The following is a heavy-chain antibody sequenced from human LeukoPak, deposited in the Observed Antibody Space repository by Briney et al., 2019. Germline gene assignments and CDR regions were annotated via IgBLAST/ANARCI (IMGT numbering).Heavy chain of an antibody. J-gene: IGHJ4*02. V-gene: IGHV1-2*02. D-gene: IGHD6-6*01. CDR1: RYTFTDYY. CDR3: ARSGQLDPLDY. Sequence: SVTVSCKASRYTFTDYYMHWVRQAPGQGLEWMGWINPNSGGTNFAQKFQGRVTMTMDTSISTAYMELSRLRSDDTAVYYCARSGQLDPLDYWGQGTLVTVSS. CDR2: INPNSGGT.